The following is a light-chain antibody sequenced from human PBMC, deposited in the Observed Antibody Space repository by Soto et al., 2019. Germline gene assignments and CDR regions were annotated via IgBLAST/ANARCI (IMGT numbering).Light chain of an antibody. CDR3: SSYSISTAYL. V-gene: IGLV2-14*01. Sequence: QSALTQPAFVSGSPGQSITISCTGTSSDVGGYDYVSWYQLHPGKAPKLMVFGVSNRPSGVSYRFSGSKSGNTASLTISGLQAEDEADYFCSSYSISTAYLFGTGTKLTVL. CDR1: SSDVGGYDY. J-gene: IGLJ1*01. CDR2: GVS.